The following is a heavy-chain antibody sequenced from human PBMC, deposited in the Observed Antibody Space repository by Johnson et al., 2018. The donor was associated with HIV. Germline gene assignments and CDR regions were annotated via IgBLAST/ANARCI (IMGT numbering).Heavy chain of an antibody. V-gene: IGHV3-30-3*01. D-gene: IGHD1-26*01. CDR1: GFTFSDFR. CDR2: ISYDGSNK. CDR3: ARPLGGSVDAFDI. J-gene: IGHJ3*02. Sequence: QMQLVESGGGVVQPGRSLRLSCTASGFTFSDFRMSWVRQAPGKGLEWVAVISYDGSNKYYADSVKGRFTISRDNSKNTLHLQMNSLRAEDTAVYYCARPLGGSVDAFDIWGQGTMVTVSS.